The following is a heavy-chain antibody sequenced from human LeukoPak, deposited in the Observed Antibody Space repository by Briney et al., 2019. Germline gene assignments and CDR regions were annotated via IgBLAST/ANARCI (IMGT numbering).Heavy chain of an antibody. CDR1: GFTFSSYG. D-gene: IGHD1-26*01. Sequence: GGSLRLSCAASGFTFSSYGMSWVRQAPGKGLEWVSAISGSGGSTYYADSVKGRFTISRDNSKNTLYLQMNSLRAEDTVVYYCAKALGPRRVGATNRYYFDYWGQGTLVTVSS. J-gene: IGHJ4*02. CDR3: AKALGPRRVGATNRYYFDY. V-gene: IGHV3-23*01. CDR2: ISGSGGST.